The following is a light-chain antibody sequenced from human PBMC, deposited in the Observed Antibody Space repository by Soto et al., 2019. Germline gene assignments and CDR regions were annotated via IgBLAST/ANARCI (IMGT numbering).Light chain of an antibody. CDR3: QQRSNWLYT. Sequence: EIVLTQSPATLSLSPWERATLACRASQSVSRSLAWYQQKPGQAPRLLIYDASNRATGIPSRFSGSGSGTDFTLTISGLEPEDFAVYYCQQRSNWLYTFGQGTKLEFK. J-gene: IGKJ2*01. CDR1: QSVSRS. V-gene: IGKV3-11*01. CDR2: DAS.